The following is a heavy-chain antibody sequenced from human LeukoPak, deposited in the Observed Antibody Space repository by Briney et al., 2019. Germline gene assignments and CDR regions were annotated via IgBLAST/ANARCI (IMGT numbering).Heavy chain of an antibody. CDR1: GGSLSSSLYY. V-gene: IGHV4-61*01. CDR3: ARTTEGYCSSASCFGFSYSYYMDV. D-gene: IGHD2-2*01. J-gene: IGHJ6*03. CDR2: IYYSGST. Sequence: PSETLSLTCTVSGGSLSSSLYYWGWIRQPPGRGLEWIGYIYYSGSTNYNPSLKSRVTISVDTSENQFSLKLSSVIAADTAVYYCARTTEGYCSSASCFGFSYSYYMDVWGKGTTVTISS.